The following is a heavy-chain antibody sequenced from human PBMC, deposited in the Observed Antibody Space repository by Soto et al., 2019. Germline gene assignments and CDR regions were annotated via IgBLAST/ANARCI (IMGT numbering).Heavy chain of an antibody. CDR1: GCTVSSRSNY. CDR3: ARGTAEYASSGYPLPA. D-gene: IGHD3-22*01. J-gene: IGHJ1*01. Sequence: GVSLRRSCLVSGCTVSSRSNYMSWGRQAPGKGLEWVSVMFDGDNSYCADSLKGRFSISRDNSKNTLYLQMNSLRAEDTAVYYCARGTAEYASSGYPLPAWGRGTLVNASS. CDR2: MFDGDNS. V-gene: IGHV3-53*01.